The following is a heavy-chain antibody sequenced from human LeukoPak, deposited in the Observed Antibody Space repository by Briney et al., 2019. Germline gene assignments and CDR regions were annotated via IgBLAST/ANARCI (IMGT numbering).Heavy chain of an antibody. J-gene: IGHJ5*02. Sequence: SETLSLTCTVSGGSISSGGYYWSWIRQHPGKGLESIGYIYYSGSTYYNPSLKSRVTISVDTSKNQFSLKLSSVTAADTAVYYCARGSMIANNWFDPWGQGTLVTVSS. CDR2: IYYSGST. V-gene: IGHV4-31*03. CDR3: ARGSMIANNWFDP. D-gene: IGHD3-22*01. CDR1: GGSISSGGYY.